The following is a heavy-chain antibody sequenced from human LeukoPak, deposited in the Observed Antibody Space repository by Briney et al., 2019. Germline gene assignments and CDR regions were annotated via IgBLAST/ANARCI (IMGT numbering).Heavy chain of an antibody. D-gene: IGHD2-21*01. CDR1: GGSISSYY. V-gene: IGHV4-59*08. CDR3: ARRPYSRSWFDP. J-gene: IGHJ5*02. Sequence: SETLSLTCTVSGGSISSYYWSWIRQPPGKGLEWIGYIYYSGSTNYNRSLKSRVTISVDTSKNQFSLKLSSVTAADTAVYYCARRPYSRSWFDPWGQGTLVTVSS. CDR2: IYYSGST.